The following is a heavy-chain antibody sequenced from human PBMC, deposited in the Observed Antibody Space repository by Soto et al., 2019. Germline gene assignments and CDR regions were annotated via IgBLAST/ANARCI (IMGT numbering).Heavy chain of an antibody. CDR1: GYTFTSYD. CDR3: ATTRAVSGDYYYGMDV. V-gene: IGHV1-8*01. D-gene: IGHD3-10*01. J-gene: IGHJ6*02. CDR2: MNPNRGNT. Sequence: QVQLVQSGAEVKKPGASVKVSCKASGYTFTSYDINWVRQATGQGLEWMGWMNPNRGNTGNAQKCQGRATMTRKTSISTAYMELSSLRSEDTAVYYCATTRAVSGDYYYGMDVWGQGTTVTVSS.